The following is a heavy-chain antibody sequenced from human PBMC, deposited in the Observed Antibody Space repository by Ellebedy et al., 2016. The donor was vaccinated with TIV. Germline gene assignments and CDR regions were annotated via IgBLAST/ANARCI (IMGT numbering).Heavy chain of an antibody. Sequence: ESLKISCSASCFPVSSNYITWVRQAPGKGLEWVLIIYSGGSTYYADSVKDRFTISRDNSKKPRYLQMSSLRAEDTAINYCARTKYLDYWGQGTLVTVSS. CDR3: ARTKYLDY. CDR2: IYSGGST. CDR1: CFPVSSNY. J-gene: IGHJ4*02. V-gene: IGHV3-66*01.